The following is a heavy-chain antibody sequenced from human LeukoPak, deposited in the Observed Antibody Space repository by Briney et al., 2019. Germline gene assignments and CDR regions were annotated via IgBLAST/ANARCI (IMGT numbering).Heavy chain of an antibody. Sequence: SETLSLTCAVYGGSFSGYYWSWIRQPPGKGLEWIGGINHSGSTNYNPSLKSRVTISVDTSKNQFSLKLSSVTAADTAVYYCARVGKYQLLGGWFDPWGQGTLVTVSS. CDR3: ARVGKYQLLGGWFDP. D-gene: IGHD2-2*01. CDR2: INHSGST. CDR1: GGSFSGYY. J-gene: IGHJ5*02. V-gene: IGHV4-34*01.